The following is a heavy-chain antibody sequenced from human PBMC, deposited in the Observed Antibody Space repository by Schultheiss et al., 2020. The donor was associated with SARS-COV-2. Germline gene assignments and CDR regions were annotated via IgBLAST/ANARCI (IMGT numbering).Heavy chain of an antibody. CDR1: GFTFSSYS. CDR2: ISSSSSYI. Sequence: GESLKISCAASGFTFSSYSMNWVRQAPGKGLEWVSSISSSSSYIYYADSVKGRFTISRDNAKNSLYLQMNSLRAEDTAVYYCARDMSTIFGVVTASGAFDIWGQGTMVTVSS. CDR3: ARDMSTIFGVVTASGAFDI. D-gene: IGHD3-3*01. V-gene: IGHV3-21*01. J-gene: IGHJ3*02.